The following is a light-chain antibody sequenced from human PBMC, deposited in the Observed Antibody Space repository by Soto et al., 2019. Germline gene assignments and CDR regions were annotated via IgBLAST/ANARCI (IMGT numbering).Light chain of an antibody. CDR1: QSISSW. Sequence: DIQMTQSPSTLSASVGDRGTITCRASQSISSWVAWYQQKPGKAPKLLIYDASSLESWVPSRFSGSGSGTEFTLTISSLQPDDFATYYCQQYNSYSRTFGQGTKVDIK. CDR3: QQYNSYSRT. CDR2: DAS. V-gene: IGKV1-5*01. J-gene: IGKJ1*01.